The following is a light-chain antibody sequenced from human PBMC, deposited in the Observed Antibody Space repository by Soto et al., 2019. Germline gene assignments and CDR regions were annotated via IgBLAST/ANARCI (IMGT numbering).Light chain of an antibody. CDR1: SSNIGSNT. CDR3: AVWDDSSLV. V-gene: IGLV1-44*01. J-gene: IGLJ2*01. CDR2: NIS. Sequence: QCVLTQPPSASGTPGQRVTISCSGSSSNIGSNTVNWYQQLPGTAPKLLIYNISERPSGVPDRFSGSKSGTSASLAISGLQSEDEADYYCAVWDDSSLVFGGGTKLTVL.